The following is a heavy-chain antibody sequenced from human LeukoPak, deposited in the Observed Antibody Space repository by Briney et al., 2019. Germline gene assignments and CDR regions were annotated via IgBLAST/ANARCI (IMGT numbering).Heavy chain of an antibody. CDR1: GLSFTSHS. CDR2: VSISSSYI. CDR3: AKTYYYDSSGYYYDY. Sequence: GGSLRLSCAASGLSFTSHSMIWVRQAPGKGLEWVSPVSISSSYIYYADSVKGRFTISRDNSKNTLYLQMNSLRAEDTAVYYCAKTYYYDSSGYYYDYWGQGTLVTVSS. J-gene: IGHJ4*02. D-gene: IGHD3-22*01. V-gene: IGHV3-21*01.